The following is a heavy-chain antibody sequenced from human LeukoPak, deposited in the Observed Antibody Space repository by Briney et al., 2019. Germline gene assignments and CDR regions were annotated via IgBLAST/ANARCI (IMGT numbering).Heavy chain of an antibody. D-gene: IGHD6-13*01. CDR3: ARSGGGSSSWEIDY. Sequence: GASVKVSCKASGYTFTGYYTHWVRQAPGQGLEWMGWINPNSGGPNYAQKFQGRVTMTRDTSISTAYLELSRLRSDDMAVYYCARSGGGSSSWEIDYWGQGTLVTVSS. CDR1: GYTFTGYY. V-gene: IGHV1-2*02. CDR2: INPNSGGP. J-gene: IGHJ4*02.